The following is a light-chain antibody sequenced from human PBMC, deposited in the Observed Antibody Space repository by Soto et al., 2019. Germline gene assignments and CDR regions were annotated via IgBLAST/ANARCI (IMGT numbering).Light chain of an antibody. CDR3: QQYDIWPPYT. CDR1: QSLRTN. CDR2: DAS. J-gene: IGKJ2*01. V-gene: IGKV3-15*01. Sequence: PGERATLSCRASQSLRTNSLAWYQQKPGQAPRLLIYDASTRATGIPPRFSGGGSGTEFTVTISSLQSEDFAIYYCQQYDIWPPYTFGQGTKVEF.